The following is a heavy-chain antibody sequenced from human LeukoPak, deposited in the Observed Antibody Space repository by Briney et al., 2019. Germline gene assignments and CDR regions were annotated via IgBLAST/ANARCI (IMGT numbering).Heavy chain of an antibody. CDR1: GYTFTGYY. CDR2: INPNSGGT. CDR3: ARDFHDYRHPVINWFDP. V-gene: IGHV1-2*02. Sequence: ASVKVSCKASGYTFTGYYMHWVRQAPGQGLEWMGWINPNSGGTNYAQKFQGRVTMTRDTSISTAYMELSRLRSDDTAVYYCARDFHDYRHPVINWFDPWGQGTLVTVSS. D-gene: IGHD4-11*01. J-gene: IGHJ5*02.